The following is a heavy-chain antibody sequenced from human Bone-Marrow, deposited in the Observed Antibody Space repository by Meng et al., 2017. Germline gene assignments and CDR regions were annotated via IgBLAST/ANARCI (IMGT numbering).Heavy chain of an antibody. V-gene: IGHV3-74*01. CDR1: GFTFSSYW. J-gene: IGHJ4*02. CDR3: ATSLLMWFGELPDY. D-gene: IGHD3-10*01. Sequence: GESLKISCAASGFTFSSYWMHWVRQVPGKGLVWVSRINSDGSSTTYADSVKGRFTISRDNAKNTLYLQMNSLRVEDTAVYYCATSLLMWFGELPDYWGQG. CDR2: INSDGSST.